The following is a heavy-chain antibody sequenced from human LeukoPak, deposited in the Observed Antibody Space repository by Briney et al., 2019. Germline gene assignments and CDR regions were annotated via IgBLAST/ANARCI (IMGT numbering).Heavy chain of an antibody. CDR1: GGSFSGYY. CDR2: INHSGSA. V-gene: IGHV4-34*01. D-gene: IGHD3-16*01. J-gene: IGHJ4*02. CDR3: ARGVLWGLFDY. Sequence: SETLSLTCAVYGGSFSGYYWSWIRQPPGKGLEWIGEINHSGSANYNPSLKSRVTISVDTSKNQFSLKLSSVTAADTAVYYCARGVLWGLFDYWDQGTLVTVSS.